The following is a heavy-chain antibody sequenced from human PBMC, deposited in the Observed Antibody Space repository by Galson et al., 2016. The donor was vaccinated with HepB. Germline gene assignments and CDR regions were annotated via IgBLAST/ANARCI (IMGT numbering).Heavy chain of an antibody. CDR1: GFTFNNYA. CDR2: ISGNSVAT. V-gene: IGHV3-23*01. J-gene: IGHJ4*02. Sequence: LRLSCAASGFTFNNYAMTWVRQAPGKGLEWVSTISGNSVATYYTDSPKGRFTISRDDSRSTLYLHLNSLRAEDTAVYYCAKNPKFGDYAYSDYWGQGTLVTVSS. CDR3: AKNPKFGDYAYSDY. D-gene: IGHD4-17*01.